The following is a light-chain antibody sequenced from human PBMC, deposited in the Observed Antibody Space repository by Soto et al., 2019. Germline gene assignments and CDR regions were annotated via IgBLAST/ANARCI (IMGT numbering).Light chain of an antibody. V-gene: IGLV1-51*01. CDR2: DNN. CDR1: TSNIGNNY. J-gene: IGLJ3*02. CDR3: GTWDSRLSGGV. Sequence: QSVLTQPPSVSAAPGQKVTISCSGSTSNIGNNYVSWYQQLPGTAPKLLIHDNNQRPSGIPDRFSASKSGTSATLAITGLQTGDEAEYYCGTWDSRLSGGVFGGGTKLTVL.